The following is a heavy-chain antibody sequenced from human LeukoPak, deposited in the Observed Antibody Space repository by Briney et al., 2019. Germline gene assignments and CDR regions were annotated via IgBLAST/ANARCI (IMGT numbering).Heavy chain of an antibody. CDR2: INHSGST. Sequence: SETLSLTCAVYGGSFSGYYWSWIRQPPGKGLEWIGEINHSGSTNYNPSLKSRVTISVDTSKNQFSLKLSSVTAADTAVHYCARAPHCGGDCGFDYWGQGTLVTVSS. J-gene: IGHJ4*02. V-gene: IGHV4-34*01. CDR1: GGSFSGYY. CDR3: ARAPHCGGDCGFDY. D-gene: IGHD2-21*02.